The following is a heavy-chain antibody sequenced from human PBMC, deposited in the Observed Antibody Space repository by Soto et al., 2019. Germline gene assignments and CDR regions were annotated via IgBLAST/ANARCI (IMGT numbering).Heavy chain of an antibody. CDR3: ARDRVRGGMKGSKWFDP. V-gene: IGHV4-59*01. J-gene: IGHJ5*02. D-gene: IGHD1-26*01. CDR1: GGSISSYY. Sequence: SETLSLTCTVSGGSISSYYWSWIRQPPGKGLEWIGYIYYSGSTNYNPSLKSRVTISVDTSKNQFSLKLSSVTAADTAVYYCARDRVRGGMKGSKWFDPWGQGTLVTVSS. CDR2: IYYSGST.